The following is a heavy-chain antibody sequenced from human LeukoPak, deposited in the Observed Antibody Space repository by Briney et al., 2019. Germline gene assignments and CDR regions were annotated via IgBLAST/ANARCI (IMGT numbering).Heavy chain of an antibody. CDR1: GFTFSSYE. D-gene: IGHD7-27*01. J-gene: IGHJ4*02. CDR2: ISSSGSTI. CDR3: ARGNWAEDGYFDY. Sequence: GGSLRLSCAASGFTFSSYEMDWVRQAPGKGLEWVSYISSSGSTIYYADSVKGRFTISRDNAKNSLYLQMNSLRVEDTAVYYCARGNWAEDGYFDYWGQGTLVTVSS. V-gene: IGHV3-48*03.